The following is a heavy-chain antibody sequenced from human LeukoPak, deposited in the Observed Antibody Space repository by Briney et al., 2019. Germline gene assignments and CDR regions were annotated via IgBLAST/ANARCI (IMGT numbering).Heavy chain of an antibody. CDR2: INPNSGGT. D-gene: IGHD4-11*01. J-gene: IGHJ3*02. CDR1: GYTFTGYY. Sequence: ASVKVSCKASGYTFTGYYMHWVRQAPGQGLEWMGWINPNSGGTNYAQKFQGRVTMTRDTSISTAYMELSRLRSDDTAVYYCLTTPTTSDAFDIWGQGTMVTVSS. CDR3: LTTPTTSDAFDI. V-gene: IGHV1-2*02.